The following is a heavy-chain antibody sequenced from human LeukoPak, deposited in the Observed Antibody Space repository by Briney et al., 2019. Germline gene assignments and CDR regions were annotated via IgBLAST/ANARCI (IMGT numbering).Heavy chain of an antibody. CDR1: GFTFDDYA. J-gene: IGHJ3*02. D-gene: IGHD4-23*01. CDR2: ISWNSGSI. Sequence: GGSLRLSCAASGFTFDDYAMHWVRQAPGKGLEWVSGISWNSGSIGYADSVKGRFTISRDNAKNSLYLQMNSLRAEDTAVYYCARRARVSGGNSVGADFDIWGQGTMVTVSS. CDR3: ARRARVSGGNSVGADFDI. V-gene: IGHV3-9*01.